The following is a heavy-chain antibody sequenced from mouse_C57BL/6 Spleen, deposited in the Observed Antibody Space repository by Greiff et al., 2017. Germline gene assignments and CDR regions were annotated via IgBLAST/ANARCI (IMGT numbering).Heavy chain of an antibody. J-gene: IGHJ1*03. D-gene: IGHD1-1*01. CDR2: FHPYNDDT. V-gene: IGHV1-47*01. CDR1: GYTFTTYP. CDR3: AIITTVVATGYFDV. Sequence: QVQLQESGAELVKPGASVKMSCKASGYTFTTYPIEWMKQNHGKSLEWIGNFHPYNDDTKYNEKFKGKATLTVEKSSSTVYLELSRLTSDDSAVYYCAIITTVVATGYFDVWGTGTTVTVSS.